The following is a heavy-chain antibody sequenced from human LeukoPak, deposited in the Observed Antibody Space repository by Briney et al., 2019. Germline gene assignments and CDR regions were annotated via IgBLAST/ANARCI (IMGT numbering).Heavy chain of an antibody. CDR2: IYHSGST. Sequence: PSETLSLTCTVSGYSISSGYYWGRIRQPPGKGLEWIGSIYHSGSTYYNPSLKSRVTISVDTSKNQFSLKLSSVTAADTAVYYCARGGPPIAAAVYYWGQGTLVTVSS. CDR3: ARGGPPIAAAVYY. V-gene: IGHV4-38-2*02. D-gene: IGHD6-13*01. J-gene: IGHJ4*02. CDR1: GYSISSGYY.